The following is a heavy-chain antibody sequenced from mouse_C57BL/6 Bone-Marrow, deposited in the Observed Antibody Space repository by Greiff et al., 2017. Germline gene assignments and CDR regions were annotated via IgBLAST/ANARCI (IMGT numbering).Heavy chain of an antibody. CDR2: INPYNGGT. Sequence: EVQLQQSGPVLVKPGASVKMSCKASGYTFTDYYMNWVKQSHGKSLEWIGVINPYNGGTSYNQKFKGKATLTVDKSSSTAYMELNSLTSEDSAVYYCARSRAGRFAYWGQGTLVTVSA. CDR3: ARSRAGRFAY. V-gene: IGHV1-19*01. D-gene: IGHD3-3*01. CDR1: GYTFTDYY. J-gene: IGHJ3*01.